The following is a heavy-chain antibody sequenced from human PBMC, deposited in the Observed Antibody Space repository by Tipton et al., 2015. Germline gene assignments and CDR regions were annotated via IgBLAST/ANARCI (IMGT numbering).Heavy chain of an antibody. V-gene: IGHV3-23*01. CDR3: AKDSHYDFWSYYWYFDL. Sequence: SLRLSCATSGFTFTTYAMNWVRQAPGKGLEWVSVITGSGRTTYYADSVQGRFTISRDNSSNTVFLQMNSLRADDTAVYYCAKDSHYDFWSYYWYFDLWGRGTLVTVSS. J-gene: IGHJ2*01. CDR1: GFTFTTYA. D-gene: IGHD3-3*01. CDR2: ITGSGRTT.